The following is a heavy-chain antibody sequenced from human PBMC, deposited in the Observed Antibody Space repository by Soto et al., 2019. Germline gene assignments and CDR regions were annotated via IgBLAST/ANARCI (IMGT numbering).Heavy chain of an antibody. CDR2: ISGSGGST. Sequence: EVQLLESGGGLVQPGGSLRLSCAASGFTFSSYAMSWVRQAPGKGLEWVSAISGSGGSTYYADSVKGRFTISRDNSKNTLYLQMNSRRAEDTAVYYCAKDRGRIVGATYFDYWGQGTLVTGSS. V-gene: IGHV3-23*01. J-gene: IGHJ4*02. CDR3: AKDRGRIVGATYFDY. D-gene: IGHD1-26*01. CDR1: GFTFSSYA.